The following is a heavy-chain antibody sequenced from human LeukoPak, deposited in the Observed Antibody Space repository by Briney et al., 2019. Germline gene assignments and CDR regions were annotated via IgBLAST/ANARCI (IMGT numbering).Heavy chain of an antibody. CDR3: ARRVVGGTDYFDY. CDR2: IKIDGTEK. Sequence: PGGSLGLSCAASGFAFGTYWMTWVRQAPGKGLKWVANIKIDGTEKRYADSVKGRFTISRDNAKNSLYLQMSSLRAEDTAVYYCARRVVGGTDYFDYWGQGTLVTVSS. V-gene: IGHV3-7*01. CDR1: GFAFGTYW. J-gene: IGHJ4*02. D-gene: IGHD1-26*01.